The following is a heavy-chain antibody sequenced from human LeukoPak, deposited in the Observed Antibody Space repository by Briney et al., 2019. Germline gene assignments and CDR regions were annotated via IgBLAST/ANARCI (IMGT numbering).Heavy chain of an antibody. CDR2: IRYDGSIK. CDR1: GFTFSNYG. CDR3: AKDRAYMDV. Sequence: GGSLRLSCTASGFTFSNYGMNWVRQAPGKGLEWVAYIRYDGSIKYYADSVKGRFTISRDNSKNTLNLQMNSLRAEDTAVYYCAKDRAYMDVWGKGTTVSVSS. D-gene: IGHD5-24*01. J-gene: IGHJ6*03. V-gene: IGHV3-30*02.